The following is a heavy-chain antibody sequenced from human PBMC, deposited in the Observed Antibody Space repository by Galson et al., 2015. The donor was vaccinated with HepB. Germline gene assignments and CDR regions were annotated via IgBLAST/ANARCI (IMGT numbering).Heavy chain of an antibody. CDR1: GDTFIAYG. V-gene: IGHV1-69*06. J-gene: IGHJ5*01. D-gene: IGHD2-15*01. CDR3: AVRRCSGGSCYSRHGLDS. CDR2: VIPVFGTS. Sequence: SVKVSCKVSGDTFIAYGFNWVRQSPGQGLEWMGAVIPVFGTSTYAQRFQGRLSISADKSTTTASMELSGLESEDTAIYYCAVRRCSGGSCYSRHGLDSWGQGTLVTISS.